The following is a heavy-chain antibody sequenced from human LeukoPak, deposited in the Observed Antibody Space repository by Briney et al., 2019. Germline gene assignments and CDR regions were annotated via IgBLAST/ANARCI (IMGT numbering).Heavy chain of an antibody. V-gene: IGHV1-18*01. CDR3: ARPKTTVTTLTFDY. CDR1: GYTFTSHG. CDR2: ISAFNGET. J-gene: IGHJ4*02. Sequence: ASVKVSCKTYGYTFTSHGISWVRQAPGQGLEWMGWISAFNGETHYAQNLQGRVTMTTDTSTSTAYMELRSLRFDDTAVYYCARPKTTVTTLTFDYWGQGTLVTVSS. D-gene: IGHD4-17*01.